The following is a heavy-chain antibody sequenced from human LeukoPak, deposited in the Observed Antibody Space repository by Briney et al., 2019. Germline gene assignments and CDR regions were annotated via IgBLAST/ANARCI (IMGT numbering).Heavy chain of an antibody. CDR2: IYLGDSDT. V-gene: IGHV5-51*01. D-gene: IGHD1-1*01. J-gene: IGHJ4*02. Sequence: GESLKISCKGSGYSFNTYWIGWVRQMPGKGLEWMGIIYLGDSDTRYSPSFQGQVTISADKSINTAYLQWSSLKALDTAMYYCVRHRNWNYDYWGQGTLVTVSS. CDR3: VRHRNWNYDY. CDR1: GYSFNTYW.